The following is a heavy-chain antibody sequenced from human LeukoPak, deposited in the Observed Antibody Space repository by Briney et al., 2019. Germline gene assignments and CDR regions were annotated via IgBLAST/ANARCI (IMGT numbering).Heavy chain of an antibody. CDR3: ARPGVGAAYYFDS. D-gene: IGHD1-26*01. CDR1: GYTFSKYW. V-gene: IGHV5-51*01. Sequence: GESLKISCKGSGYTFSKYWIGWVRQMPGKGLEWMGIIYPPDSDTKYSPSFRGQVTMSVDKSTDTAYLQWSSLKASDTAMYYCARPGVGAAYYFDSWGQGTLVTVSS. CDR2: IYPPDSDT. J-gene: IGHJ4*02.